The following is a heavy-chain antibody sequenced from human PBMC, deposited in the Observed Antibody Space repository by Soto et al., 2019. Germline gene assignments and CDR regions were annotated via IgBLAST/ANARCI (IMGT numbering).Heavy chain of an antibody. CDR2: IIPIFGTA. CDR1: GGTFSSYA. Sequence: APVKVSCKASGGTFSSYAISWVRQAPGQGLEWMGGIIPIFGTANYAQKFQGRVTITADKSTSTAYMELSSLRSEDTAVYYCARTDYYGSGSSDYWGQGTLVTVSS. CDR3: ARTDYYGSGSSDY. J-gene: IGHJ4*02. V-gene: IGHV1-69*06. D-gene: IGHD3-10*01.